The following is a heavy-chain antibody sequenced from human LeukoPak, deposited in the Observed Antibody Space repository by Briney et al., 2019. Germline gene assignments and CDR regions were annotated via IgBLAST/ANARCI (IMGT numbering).Heavy chain of an antibody. CDR3: TRDLGGYSSGWYTY. CDR1: GFTFGDYA. CDR2: IRSKAYGGTT. V-gene: IGHV3-49*04. J-gene: IGHJ4*02. Sequence: PGGSLRLSCTASGFTFGDYAMGWVRQAPGKGLEWVGFIRSKAYGGTTEYAASVKGRFTISRDDSKSIAYLQMNSLKTEDTAVYYCTRDLGGYSSGWYTYWGQGTLVTVSS. D-gene: IGHD6-19*01.